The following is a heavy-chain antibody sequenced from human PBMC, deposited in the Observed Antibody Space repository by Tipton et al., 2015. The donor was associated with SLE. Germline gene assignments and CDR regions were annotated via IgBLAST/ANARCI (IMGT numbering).Heavy chain of an antibody. D-gene: IGHD3-10*01. Sequence: SLRLSCAASGFTFSSYAMHWVRPAPGKGLEYVSAISSNGGSTYYADSVKGRFTISRDNSKNTLYLQMGSLRAEDMAVYYCARGGGTMVQGARGYFDYWGQGTLVTVSS. CDR1: GFTFSSYA. CDR3: ARGGGTMVQGARGYFDY. CDR2: ISSNGGST. J-gene: IGHJ4*02. V-gene: IGHV3-64*02.